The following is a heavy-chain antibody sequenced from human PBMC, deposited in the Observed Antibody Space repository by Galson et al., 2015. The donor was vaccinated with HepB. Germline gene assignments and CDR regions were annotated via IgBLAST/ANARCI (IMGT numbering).Heavy chain of an antibody. Sequence: SLRLSCAASGFTFSYYWMTWVRQAPGKGLVWVSRINGDGDSTNYADSVKGRFTISRDNAKNTLYLQMNNLRAEDTAVYYCVRAAWYLELWGRGTLVTVSS. CDR3: VRAAWYLEL. J-gene: IGHJ2*01. CDR2: INGDGDST. CDR1: GFTFSYYW. V-gene: IGHV3-74*01.